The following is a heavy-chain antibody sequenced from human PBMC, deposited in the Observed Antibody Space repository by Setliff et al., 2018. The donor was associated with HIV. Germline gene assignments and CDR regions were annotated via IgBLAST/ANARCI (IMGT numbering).Heavy chain of an antibody. J-gene: IGHJ6*02. V-gene: IGHV1-3*01. CDR1: GYTFTDYA. CDR2: INAGNGNT. D-gene: IGHD5-12*01. Sequence: ASVKVSCKASGYTFTDYAIYWMRQAPGQRLGWLGWINAGNGNTEYSQNFQGRVTISRDTSASTAYMELSSLRSEDTAVYYCARDSDIVATIIDHYYGMDVWGQGTTVTVSS. CDR3: ARDSDIVATIIDHYYGMDV.